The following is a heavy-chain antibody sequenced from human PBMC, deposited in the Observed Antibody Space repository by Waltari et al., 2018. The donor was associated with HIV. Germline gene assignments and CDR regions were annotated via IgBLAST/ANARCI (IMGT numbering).Heavy chain of an antibody. CDR1: GFTLSVFW. D-gene: IGHD5-12*01. J-gene: IGHJ5*02. CDR2: IKQDGSGK. CDR3: AVRSPARRLKWFDP. V-gene: IGHV3-7*01. Sequence: EVRLVESGGGLVQPGGSLRLSCAASGFTLSVFWMGGVRQAPGKGLEWVANIKQDGSGKYYVDSVKGRLTISRDNAKTSLYLQMNSLRAEDTAVYYCAVRSPARRLKWFDPWGQGTLVTVSS.